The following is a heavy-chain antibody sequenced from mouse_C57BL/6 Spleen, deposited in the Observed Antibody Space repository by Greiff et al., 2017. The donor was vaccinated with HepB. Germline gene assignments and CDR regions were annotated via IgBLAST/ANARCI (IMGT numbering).Heavy chain of an antibody. V-gene: IGHV5-6*02. CDR1: GFTFSSYG. CDR3: ARPMTYGYVDV. J-gene: IGHJ1*03. Sequence: DVKLVESGGDLVKPGGSLKLSCAASGFTFSSYGMSWVRQTPDKRLEWVATIRSGGSYTYYPDSVKGRFTNSRDNAKNTLYLQMSSLKSEDTTMYDCARPMTYGYVDVWVTGTTVTVSS. CDR2: IRSGGSYT.